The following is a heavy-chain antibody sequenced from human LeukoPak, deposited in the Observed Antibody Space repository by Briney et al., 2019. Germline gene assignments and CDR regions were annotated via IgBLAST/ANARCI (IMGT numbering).Heavy chain of an antibody. CDR2: INGSGGST. CDR1: GFTFSSYA. Sequence: PGGSLRLSCPASGFTFSSYAMSWVRQAPGKGLEWVAAINGSGGSTYYADSVKGRFTISRDNSKKTLYLQMISLRAEDTAVYYCATHLTRWKHQDYWGQGALVTVSS. J-gene: IGHJ4*02. CDR3: ATHLTRWKHQDY. D-gene: IGHD4-23*01. V-gene: IGHV3-23*01.